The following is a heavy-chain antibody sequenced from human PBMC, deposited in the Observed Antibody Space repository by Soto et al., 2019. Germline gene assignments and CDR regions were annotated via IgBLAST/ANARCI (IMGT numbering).Heavy chain of an antibody. V-gene: IGHV1-8*02. J-gene: IGHJ4*02. Sequence: QVQLMQSGAEVRKPGASVKVSCKASGYTFTDYDINWVRQATGQGLEWLGWMTPKSGYTGYAQKFQGRVTSTRDTSRGTAYMELCSLTSEDTAVYYCTRNLYNTGDFDHWGQGTLVTVSS. CDR3: TRNLYNTGDFDH. CDR1: GYTFTDYD. CDR2: MTPKSGYT. D-gene: IGHD1-20*01.